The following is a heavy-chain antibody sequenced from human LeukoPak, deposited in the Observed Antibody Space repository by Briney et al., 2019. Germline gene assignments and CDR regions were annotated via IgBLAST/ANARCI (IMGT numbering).Heavy chain of an antibody. V-gene: IGHV4-4*07. CDR3: ARENSGRYRAFDY. D-gene: IGHD1-26*01. CDR1: CGSISSDY. J-gene: IGHJ4*02. Sequence: SETLSPTCTVSCGSISSDYWSWIRQPAGNGRECIWLIYTSGSTNYNASRKSRVTMSVDTSKNQFPLQLSSVTAADTAVFYCARENSGRYRAFDYWGQGTLVTVSS. CDR2: IYTSGST.